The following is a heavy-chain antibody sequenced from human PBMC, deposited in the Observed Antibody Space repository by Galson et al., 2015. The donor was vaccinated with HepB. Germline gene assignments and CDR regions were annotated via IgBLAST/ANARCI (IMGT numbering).Heavy chain of an antibody. V-gene: IGHV5-51*03. J-gene: IGHJ3*02. CDR2: IYPGDSDT. CDR1: GYSFTNYW. Sequence: GAEVKKPGESLKISCKGFGYSFTNYWVAWVRQLPGKGLEWMGIIYPGDSDTRYRPSFQGQVTISADKSINTAYLQWSSLKASDTAVSYGASEVLTRGSGSCYGDAFDIWGQGTRVTVSS. D-gene: IGHD2-15*01. CDR3: ASEVLTRGSGSCYGDAFDI.